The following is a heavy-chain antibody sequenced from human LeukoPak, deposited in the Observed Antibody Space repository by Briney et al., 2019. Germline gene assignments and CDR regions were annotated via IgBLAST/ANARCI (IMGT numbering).Heavy chain of an antibody. CDR1: GFTFSNAW. CDR3: TTCLYCSSTSKI. D-gene: IGHD2-2*01. CDR2: IKSKTDGGTT. Sequence: GGSLRLSCAASGFTFSNAWMSWVRQAPGKGLEWVGRIKSKTDGGTTDYAAPVKGRFTISRDDSKNTLYLQMNSLKTEDTAVYCCTTCLYCSSTSKIWGQGTMVTVSS. V-gene: IGHV3-15*01. J-gene: IGHJ3*02.